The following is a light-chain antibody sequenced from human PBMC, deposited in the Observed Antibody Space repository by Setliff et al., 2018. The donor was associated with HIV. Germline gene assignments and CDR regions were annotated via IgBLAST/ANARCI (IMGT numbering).Light chain of an antibody. Sequence: AIQLTQSPSSLSASLGDRVTITCRASQGVSTSLAWYQHKPGTAPKLLIYDASNLESGVPSRFSGSGSGTEFTLTISSLQPEDFATYYCLQHNSYPLAFGQGTKVDIK. J-gene: IGKJ1*01. CDR1: QGVSTS. V-gene: IGKV1-13*02. CDR2: DAS. CDR3: LQHNSYPLA.